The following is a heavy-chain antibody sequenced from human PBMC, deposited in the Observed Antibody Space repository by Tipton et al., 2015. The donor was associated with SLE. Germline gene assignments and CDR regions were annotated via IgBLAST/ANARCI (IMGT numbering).Heavy chain of an antibody. V-gene: IGHV4-59*11. D-gene: IGHD5-18*01. CDR2: IYSSGST. CDR1: GGSISSHY. J-gene: IGHJ2*01. Sequence: TLSLTCTVSGGSISSHYWSWIRQPPGKGLEWIGYIYSSGSTNYNPSLKSRVTISVDTSKHQFSLKLSSVTAADTAVYYCARVGGYSYLWYFDLWGRGTLVTVSS. CDR3: ARVGGYSYLWYFDL.